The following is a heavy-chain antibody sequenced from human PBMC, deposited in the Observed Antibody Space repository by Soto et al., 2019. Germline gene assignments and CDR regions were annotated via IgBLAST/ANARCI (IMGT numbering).Heavy chain of an antibody. CDR1: GFTFSSYA. D-gene: IGHD3-9*01. V-gene: IGHV3-23*01. Sequence: GGSLRLSCAASGFTFSSYAMSWVRQAPGKGLEWVSAISGSGGSTYYADSVKGRFTISRDNSKNTLYLQMKSLRAEDTGVYYCAKDLGDISSGAPVRVSYYYMDVWGKGTTVTVSS. CDR3: AKDLGDISSGAPVRVSYYYMDV. CDR2: ISGSGGST. J-gene: IGHJ6*03.